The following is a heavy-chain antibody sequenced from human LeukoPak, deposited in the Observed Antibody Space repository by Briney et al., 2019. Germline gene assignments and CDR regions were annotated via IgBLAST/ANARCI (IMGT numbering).Heavy chain of an antibody. V-gene: IGHV4-61*02. J-gene: IGHJ4*02. CDR2: IYTSGNT. D-gene: IGHD6-19*01. CDR3: AREEISVAETIDS. CDR1: GGSISSGNYY. Sequence: KPSQTLSLTCTVSGGSISSGNYYWSWIRQPAGKGLEWIGRIYTSGNTNYNPSLKSRVTILMDTSKNQFSLNLNHVTAADSAVYYCAREEISVAETIDSWGQGTLVTVSS.